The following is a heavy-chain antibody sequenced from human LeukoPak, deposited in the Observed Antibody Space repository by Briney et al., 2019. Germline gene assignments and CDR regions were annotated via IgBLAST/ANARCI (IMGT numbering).Heavy chain of an antibody. J-gene: IGHJ3*02. D-gene: IGHD5-24*01. V-gene: IGHV3-73*01. CDR1: GFTFSGSS. CDR3: TRPPRNDYNDAFDI. CDR2: IRSKAHSYAT. Sequence: GGSLRLSCAASGFTFSGSSMHWVRQASGKGLEWVGRIRSKAHSYATAYAASVKGRFTIYRDDSKNTAYLQMNSLKSDDTAVYYCTRPPRNDYNDAFDIWGQGTMVTVSS.